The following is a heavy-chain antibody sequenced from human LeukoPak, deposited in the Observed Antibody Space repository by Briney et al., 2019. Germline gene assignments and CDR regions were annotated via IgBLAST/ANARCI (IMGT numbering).Heavy chain of an antibody. V-gene: IGHV4-59*08. J-gene: IGHJ5*02. CDR1: GGSISSYY. Sequence: PSETLSLTCTVSGGSISSYYWSWIRQPPGKGLEWIGYIYYSGSTNYNPSLKSRVTISVDTSKNQFSLKLSSVTAADTAVYYCARKVTYYYGSGSYNWFDPLGQGTLVTVSS. CDR2: IYYSGST. CDR3: ARKVTYYYGSGSYNWFDP. D-gene: IGHD3-10*01.